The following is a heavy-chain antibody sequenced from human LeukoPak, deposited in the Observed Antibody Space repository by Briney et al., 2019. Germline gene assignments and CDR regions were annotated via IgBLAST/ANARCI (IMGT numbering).Heavy chain of an antibody. V-gene: IGHV4-38-2*02. CDR2: IYHSGST. CDR1: GYSISSGYY. Sequence: SETLSLTCAVSGYSISSGYYWGWIRQPPGKGLEWIGSIYHSGSTYYNPSLESRVTISVDTSKNQFSLKLSSVTAADTAVYYCAREEYGSGSTDYWGQGTLVTVSS. D-gene: IGHD3-10*01. J-gene: IGHJ4*02. CDR3: AREEYGSGSTDY.